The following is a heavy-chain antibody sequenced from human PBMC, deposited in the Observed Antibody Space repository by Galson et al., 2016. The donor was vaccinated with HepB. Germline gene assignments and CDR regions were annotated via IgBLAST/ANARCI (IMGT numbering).Heavy chain of an antibody. CDR2: IYSGDST. CDR1: GFTVGSNY. J-gene: IGHJ4*02. CDR3: VRDMWMSSSYNFDS. Sequence: SLRLSCAASGFTVGSNYMSWVRQAPGKGLEWVSVIYSGDSTNYADSVKGRFFISRDNDLNTVYLQMRSLRAEDTAVYYCVRDMWMSSSYNFDSWGQGTLVTVSS. V-gene: IGHV3-66*01. D-gene: IGHD5-24*01.